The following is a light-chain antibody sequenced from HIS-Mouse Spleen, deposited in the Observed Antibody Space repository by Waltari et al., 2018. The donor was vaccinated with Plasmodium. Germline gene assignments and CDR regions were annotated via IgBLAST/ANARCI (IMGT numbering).Light chain of an antibody. J-gene: IGLJ2*01. CDR3: QAWDSSTVL. CDR2: QDS. CDR1: KLGDKY. Sequence: SYELTQPPSVSVSPGQTASITCPGDKLGDKYDCWYQQKPVQSPVLVIYQDSKRPSRIPERFSGSNSGNTATLTISGTQAMDEADYYCQAWDSSTVLFGGGTKLTVL. V-gene: IGLV3-1*01.